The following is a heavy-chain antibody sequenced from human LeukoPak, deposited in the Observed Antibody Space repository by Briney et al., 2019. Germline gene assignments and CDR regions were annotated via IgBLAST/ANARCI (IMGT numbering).Heavy chain of an antibody. Sequence: SPSETLSLTCTVSGGSISSYYWSWIRQPPGKGLEWIGFIFYSGDTNYNPSLKRRVTFSVDTSKNQFSLRLSSVTAADTAVYYCARWDSGYYAFDMWGQGTMVTVSS. CDR3: ARWDSGYYAFDM. CDR1: GGSISSYY. J-gene: IGHJ3*02. V-gene: IGHV4-59*01. CDR2: IFYSGDT. D-gene: IGHD3-22*01.